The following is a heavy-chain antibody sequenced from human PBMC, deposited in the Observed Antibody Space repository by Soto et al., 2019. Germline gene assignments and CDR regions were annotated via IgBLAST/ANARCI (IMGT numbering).Heavy chain of an antibody. V-gene: IGHV3-7*01. D-gene: IGHD6-13*01. CDR2: VKEDESEK. Sequence: VGSLRLSCAASGFTFNKYWMSWVRQAPGKGLEWVANVKEDESEKFYVDSVKGRFTISRDNTWNSLYLQMNSLRAEDTAVYYCATVRNIAAAGTVYFDFWGQGTLVTVSS. CDR3: ATVRNIAAAGTVYFDF. CDR1: GFTFNKYW. J-gene: IGHJ4*02.